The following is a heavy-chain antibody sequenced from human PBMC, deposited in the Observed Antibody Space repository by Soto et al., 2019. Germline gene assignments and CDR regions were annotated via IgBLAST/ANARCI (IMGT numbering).Heavy chain of an antibody. CDR3: ARSTQIAAAAGGNWFDP. CDR2: IYHSGST. CDR1: GGSISSSNW. Sequence: PSETLSLTCAVSGGSISSSNWWSWVRQPPGKGLEWIGEIYHSGSTNYNPSLKSRVTTSVDKSKNQFSLKLSPVTAADTAVYYCARSTQIAAAAGGNWFDPWGQGTLVTVSS. J-gene: IGHJ5*02. V-gene: IGHV4-4*02. D-gene: IGHD6-13*01.